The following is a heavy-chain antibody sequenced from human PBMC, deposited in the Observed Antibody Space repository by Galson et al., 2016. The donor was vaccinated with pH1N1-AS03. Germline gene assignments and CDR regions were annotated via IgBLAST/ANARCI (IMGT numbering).Heavy chain of an antibody. CDR1: GFTFSSYA. CDR2: VSGSGGST. Sequence: SLRLSCAASGFTFSSYAMSWVRQAPGKGLEWVSAVSGSGGSTYYADSLKGRFTISRGNSKNTLYLLMNSLRAEDTAVYYCAKGDDFWSGYSPNYYYCMDVWGKGTTVTVSS. D-gene: IGHD3-3*01. V-gene: IGHV3-23*01. CDR3: AKGDDFWSGYSPNYYYCMDV. J-gene: IGHJ6*03.